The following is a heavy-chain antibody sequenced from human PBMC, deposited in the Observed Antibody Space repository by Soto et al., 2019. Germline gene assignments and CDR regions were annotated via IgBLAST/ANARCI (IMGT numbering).Heavy chain of an antibody. D-gene: IGHD2-21*02. V-gene: IGHV1-18*01. CDR2: ISAYNGNT. Sequence: QVQLVQSGAEVKKPGASAKVSCKASGYTFTSYGISWVRQAPGQGLEWMGWISAYNGNTNYAQKLQGRVTMTTDTSTSTAYMELRSLRSDDTAVYYCARDSHIVVVTAILAPDYWGQGTLVTVSS. J-gene: IGHJ4*02. CDR3: ARDSHIVVVTAILAPDY. CDR1: GYTFTSYG.